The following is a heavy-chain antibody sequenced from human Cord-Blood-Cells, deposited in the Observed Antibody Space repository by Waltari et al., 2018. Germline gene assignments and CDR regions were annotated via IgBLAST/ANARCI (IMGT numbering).Heavy chain of an antibody. D-gene: IGHD3-16*02. Sequence: QVQLVQSGAAVKKPGSSVKVSCKASGGTFSSYAISWVRQAPGPGLEWMGRIIPILGIANYAQKFQGRVTITADKSTSTAYMELSSLRSEDTAVYYCARVIYDYVWGSYRSDAFDIWGQGTMVTVSS. CDR2: IIPILGIA. CDR1: GGTFSSYA. CDR3: ARVIYDYVWGSYRSDAFDI. J-gene: IGHJ3*02. V-gene: IGHV1-69*09.